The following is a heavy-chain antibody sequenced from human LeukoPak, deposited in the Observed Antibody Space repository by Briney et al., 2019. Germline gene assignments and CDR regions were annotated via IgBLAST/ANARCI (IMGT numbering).Heavy chain of an antibody. Sequence: ASVKASCKASGYTFTSYGISWVRQAPGQGLEWMGRISAYNGNTNYAQKLQGRVTMTTDTSTSTAYMELRSLRSDDTAVYYCARVKRYGSGTTGGDYWGQGTLVTVSS. CDR1: GYTFTSYG. D-gene: IGHD3-10*01. CDR3: ARVKRYGSGTTGGDY. CDR2: ISAYNGNT. J-gene: IGHJ4*02. V-gene: IGHV1-18*04.